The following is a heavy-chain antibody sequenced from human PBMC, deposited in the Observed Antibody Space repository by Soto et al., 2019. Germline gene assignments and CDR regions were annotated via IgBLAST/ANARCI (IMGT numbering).Heavy chain of an antibody. V-gene: IGHV3-74*01. Sequence: PGGSLRLSCAASGFTFSSYWMHWVRQAPGKGLVWVSHIKNDGSGTTYADSVRGRFTISRDNAKNTLYLQMNSLRAEDTAVYYCARGGVTLDYWGQGTMVTVSS. CDR3: ARGGVTLDY. J-gene: IGHJ4*02. CDR1: GFTFSSYW. CDR2: IKNDGSGT. D-gene: IGHD2-21*02.